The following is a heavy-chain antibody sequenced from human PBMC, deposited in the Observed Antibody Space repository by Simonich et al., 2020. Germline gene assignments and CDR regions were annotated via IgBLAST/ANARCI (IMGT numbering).Heavy chain of an antibody. CDR3: ARHAGFAFDI. Sequence: QLQLQESGPGLVKPSETLSLTCTVSGGSSSSSRYYWGWIRQPPGKGLAWIGSIYYSGSTYYNPSLKSRVTISVDTSKNQFSLKLSSVTAADTAVYYCARHAGFAFDIWGQGTMVTVSS. D-gene: IGHD6-13*01. V-gene: IGHV4-39*01. J-gene: IGHJ3*02. CDR1: GGSSSSSRYY. CDR2: IYYSGST.